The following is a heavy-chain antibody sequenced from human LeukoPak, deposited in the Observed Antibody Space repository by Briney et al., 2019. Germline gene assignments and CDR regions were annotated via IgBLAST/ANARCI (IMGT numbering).Heavy chain of an antibody. CDR2: IRYDETNI. J-gene: IGHJ4*02. V-gene: IGHV3-30*02. CDR3: AKDLLLPSYYFDY. Sequence: GGSLRLSCAASGFTFSSYGMHWVRQAPGKGLEWVAFIRYDETNINYADSVKGRFTISRDNSKNTLYLQMHSLRSDDTAVYYCAKDLLLPSYYFDYWGQGTLVTVSS. CDR1: GFTFSSYG. D-gene: IGHD2/OR15-2a*01.